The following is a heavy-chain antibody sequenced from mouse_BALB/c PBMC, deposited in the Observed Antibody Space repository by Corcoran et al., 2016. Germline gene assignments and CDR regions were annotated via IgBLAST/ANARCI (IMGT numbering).Heavy chain of an antibody. D-gene: IGHD1-1*01. Sequence: EVQLQQSGPELVKPGASVKMSCKASGYTFTSYVMHWVKQKPGQGLEWIGYINPYNDGTKYNEKFKGKATLTSDKSSSTAYMELNSLTSEDSAVYYCASHYYGSSHYAMDYWGQGTSVTVSS. J-gene: IGHJ4*01. CDR2: INPYNDGT. CDR1: GYTFTSYV. CDR3: ASHYYGSSHYAMDY. V-gene: IGHV1S136*01.